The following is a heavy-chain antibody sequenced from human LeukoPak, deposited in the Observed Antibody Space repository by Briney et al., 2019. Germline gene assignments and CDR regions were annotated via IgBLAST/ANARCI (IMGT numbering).Heavy chain of an antibody. CDR2: ISGSGGST. J-gene: IGHJ4*02. CDR1: GFTLSSYA. Sequence: LTGGSLRLSCAASGFTLSSYAMIWVRDAPGKGLEWVSAISGSGGSTYYAGTGKGRFTNSRDNSKNRLYLQMNSLRAEDTAVYYCAKDSDETWTLYYDLWSGYYHRGYFDYWGQGTLVAVSS. D-gene: IGHD3-3*01. CDR3: AKDSDETWTLYYDLWSGYYHRGYFDY. V-gene: IGHV3-23*01.